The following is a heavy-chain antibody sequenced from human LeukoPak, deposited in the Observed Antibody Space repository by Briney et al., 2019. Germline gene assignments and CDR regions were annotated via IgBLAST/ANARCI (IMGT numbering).Heavy chain of an antibody. CDR3: ARGTGYSSSWYYFDY. J-gene: IGHJ4*02. Sequence: SETLSLTCTVSGGSISSYYWSWIRQPPGKGLEWIGYIYYSGSTNYNPSLKSRVTISVDTSKNQFSLKLSPVTAADTAVYYCARGTGYSSSWYYFDYWGQGTLVTVSS. CDR1: GGSISSYY. CDR2: IYYSGST. V-gene: IGHV4-59*01. D-gene: IGHD6-13*01.